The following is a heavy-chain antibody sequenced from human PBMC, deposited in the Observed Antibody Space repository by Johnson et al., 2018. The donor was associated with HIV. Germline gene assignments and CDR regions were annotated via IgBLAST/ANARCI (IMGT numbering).Heavy chain of an antibody. CDR1: GFTFSSYG. Sequence: QVQLVESGGGVVQPGGSLRLSCAASGFTFSSYGMHWVRQAPGKGLEWVAVISYDGSDQYYADSVKGRFTISRDNSKSTLDLQMNSLGDGDTAVYFCGHSSSWRDA. D-gene: IGHD6-13*01. CDR2: ISYDGSDQ. V-gene: IGHV3-30*19. CDR3: GHSSSWRDA. J-gene: IGHJ3*01.